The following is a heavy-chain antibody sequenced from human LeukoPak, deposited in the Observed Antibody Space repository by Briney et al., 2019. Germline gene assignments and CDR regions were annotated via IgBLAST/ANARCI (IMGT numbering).Heavy chain of an antibody. D-gene: IGHD1-20*01. CDR1: GDTLTELS. CDR3: AIDSGIDGRTRWFDP. J-gene: IGHJ5*02. V-gene: IGHV1-24*01. CDR2: LDPDDGKI. Sequence: GASVKVSCKVSGDTLTELSMHWIRQVPGKGLEYMGGLDPDDGKIIDAQKFQDRVTMTEDTSTDTAYMELSSLRSEDTAVYYCAIDSGIDGRTRWFDPWGQGTLVIVS.